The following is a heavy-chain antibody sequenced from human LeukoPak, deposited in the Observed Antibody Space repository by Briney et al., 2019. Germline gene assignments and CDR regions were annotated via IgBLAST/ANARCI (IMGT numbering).Heavy chain of an antibody. Sequence: GGSLRLSCAASGFTFSSYSMNWVRQAPGKGLEWVSSISSSSSYIYYADSVKGRFTISRDNAKNSLYLQMNSLRAEDTAVYYCARFWKSSSSFWFDSWGQGTLVTVSS. J-gene: IGHJ5*01. CDR2: ISSSSSYI. CDR1: GFTFSSYS. CDR3: ARFWKSSSSFWFDS. D-gene: IGHD6-13*01. V-gene: IGHV3-21*01.